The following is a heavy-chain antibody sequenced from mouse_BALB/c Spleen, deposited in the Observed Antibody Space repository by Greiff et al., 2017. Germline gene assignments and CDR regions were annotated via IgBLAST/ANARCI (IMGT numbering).Heavy chain of an antibody. V-gene: IGHV5-12-1*01. CDR3: AREGFAY. CDR1: GFAFSSYD. CDR2: ISSGGGST. J-gene: IGHJ3*01. Sequence: EVMLVESGGGLVKPGGSLKLSCAASGFAFSSYDMSWVRQTPEKRLEWVAYISSGGGSTYYPDTVKGRLTISRDNAKNTLYLQMSSLKSEDTAMYYCAREGFAYWGQGTLVTVSA.